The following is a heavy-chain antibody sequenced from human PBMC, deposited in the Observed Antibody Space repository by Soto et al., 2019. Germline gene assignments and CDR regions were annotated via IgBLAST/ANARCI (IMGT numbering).Heavy chain of an antibody. Sequence: QVQLQESGPGLVKPSETLSLSCTVSGGSISSYYWSWFRQSPGKRMEWIGYVHHSWGSSYNPSLQRXVXXSLDTSKSQFSLKVTSVTATDTAVYYCARQGVGPLHGLVDVWGQGTTVTVSS. V-gene: IGHV4-59*08. D-gene: IGHD1-26*01. CDR2: VHHSWGS. CDR1: GGSISSYY. CDR3: ARQGVGPLHGLVDV. J-gene: IGHJ6*02.